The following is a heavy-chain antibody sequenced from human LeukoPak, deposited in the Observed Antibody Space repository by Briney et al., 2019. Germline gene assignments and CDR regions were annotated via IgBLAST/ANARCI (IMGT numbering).Heavy chain of an antibody. CDR1: GFTFSNAW. CDR3: TTEGSLAYSSSWYGDLGAFDI. D-gene: IGHD6-13*01. J-gene: IGHJ3*02. CDR2: IKSKTDGGTT. V-gene: IGHV3-15*01. Sequence: GGSLRLSCAASGFTFSNAWMSWVRQAPGKGLEWVGRIKSKTDGGTTDYAAPVKGRFTISRDDSKNTLYPQMNSLKTEDTAVYYCTTEGSLAYSSSWYGDLGAFDIWGQGTMVTVSS.